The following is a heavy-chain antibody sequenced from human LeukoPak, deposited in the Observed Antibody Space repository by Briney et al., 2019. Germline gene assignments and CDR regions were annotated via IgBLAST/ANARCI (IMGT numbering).Heavy chain of an antibody. D-gene: IGHD6-19*01. Sequence: PSETLSLTCTVSGGSISSSSYYWSWIRQPPGKGLEWIGYIYYSGSTNYNPSLKSRVTISIDTSKNQFSLKLNSVTAADTAVYYCARESSGWYGVDYWAQGTLVTVSS. CDR1: GGSISSSSYY. J-gene: IGHJ4*02. V-gene: IGHV4-61*01. CDR3: ARESSGWYGVDY. CDR2: IYYSGST.